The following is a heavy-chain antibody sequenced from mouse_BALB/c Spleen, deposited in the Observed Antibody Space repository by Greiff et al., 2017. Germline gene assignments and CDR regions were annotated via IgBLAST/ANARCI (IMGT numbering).Heavy chain of an antibody. CDR1: GFTFSSYA. V-gene: IGHV5-6-5*01. Sequence: EVKLMESGGGLVKPGGSLKLSCAASGFTFSSYAMSWVRQTPEKRLEWVASISSGGSTYYPDSVKGRFTTSRDNARNILYLQMSSLRSEDPARYYWARATVVATLRYFDDWGQGTARTVAA. CDR3: ARATVVATLRYFDD. J-gene: IGHJ2*01. CDR2: ISSGGST. D-gene: IGHD1-1*01.